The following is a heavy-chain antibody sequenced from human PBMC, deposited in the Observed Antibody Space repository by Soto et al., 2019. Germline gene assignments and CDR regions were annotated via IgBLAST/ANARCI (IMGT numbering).Heavy chain of an antibody. V-gene: IGHV4-59*01. CDR2: IYYSGET. D-gene: IGHD3-10*01. CDR3: ARNQGGEFLKGSGMDV. J-gene: IGHJ6*02. CDR1: GDSISRYY. Sequence: QVQLQESGPGLVKPSETLSLTCTVSGDSISRYYWSWIRLSPGKGLEWIGYIYYSGETNYNPSVQSRVPISVDRTKNQFSLKLSSVTAADTAVYYCARNQGGEFLKGSGMDVWGQGARVTVSS.